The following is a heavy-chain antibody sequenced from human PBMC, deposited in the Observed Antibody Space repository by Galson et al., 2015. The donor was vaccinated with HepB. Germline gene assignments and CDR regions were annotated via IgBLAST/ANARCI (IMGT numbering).Heavy chain of an antibody. D-gene: IGHD2-15*01. CDR1: GYNFNNYW. V-gene: IGHV5-51*01. CDR2: IYPGDSDT. J-gene: IGHJ4*02. CDR3: VRNKGSYDAADY. Sequence: QSGAEVKKPGEPLKISCRGSGYNFNNYWIGWVRQMPGKGLEWMGIIYPGDSDTRYSRSFKGQVTMSADKSVSTAYLLWTGLKASDTAMYYCVRNKGSYDAADYWGQGTLVTCSS.